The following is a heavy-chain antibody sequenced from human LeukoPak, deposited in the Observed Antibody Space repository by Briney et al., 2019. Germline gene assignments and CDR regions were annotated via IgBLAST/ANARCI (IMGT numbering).Heavy chain of an antibody. D-gene: IGHD4-17*01. CDR1: GYSISTGYY. Sequence: SETLSLTCTVSGYSISTGYYWDWIRQPPGKGLEWIGTFYHGGSTYYNPSLKSRVTISLDTSKNQFSLKLSSVTAADTAVYYCARDRYGDYVVGHDAFDIWGQGTMVTVSS. J-gene: IGHJ3*02. CDR3: ARDRYGDYVVGHDAFDI. V-gene: IGHV4-38-2*02. CDR2: FYHGGST.